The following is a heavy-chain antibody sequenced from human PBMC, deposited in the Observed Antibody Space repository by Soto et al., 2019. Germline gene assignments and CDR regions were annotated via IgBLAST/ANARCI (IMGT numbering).Heavy chain of an antibody. CDR1: GGSISSGGYY. V-gene: IGHV4-31*03. CDR2: IYYSGST. Sequence: SETLSFPCTVSGGSISSGGYYWSWIRQHPGKGLEWIGYIYYSGSTYYNPSLKSRVTISADTSKNQFSLKLSSVPAADTVLYFCARAGYSYGPNPLLYSGKGTLVPVS. J-gene: IGHJ4*02. CDR3: ARAGYSYGPNPLLY. D-gene: IGHD5-18*01.